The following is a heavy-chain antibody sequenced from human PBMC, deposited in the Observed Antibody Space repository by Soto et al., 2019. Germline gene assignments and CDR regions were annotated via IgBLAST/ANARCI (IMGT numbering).Heavy chain of an antibody. V-gene: IGHV4-31*03. D-gene: IGHD3-16*02. CDR1: GGSISSGGYY. CDR2: IYYSWST. J-gene: IGHJ4*02. Sequence: QVQLQESGPGLVKPSQTLSLTCTVSGGSISSGGYYCSWIRQHPGKGLKWIGYIYYSWSTYYNPSLKSRVTISVDTSKNQCSLKLSSVTAADTAVYYCARVDMITCGGVIVTYCDYWGQGTLVTVSS. CDR3: ARVDMITCGGVIVTYCDY.